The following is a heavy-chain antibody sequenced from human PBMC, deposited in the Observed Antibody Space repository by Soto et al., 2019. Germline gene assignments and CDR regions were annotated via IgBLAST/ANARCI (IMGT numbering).Heavy chain of an antibody. CDR3: ARVHSSGWYYFDY. Sequence: SETLSLTCTVSGGSISSYYWSWIRQPPGKGLEWIGYIYYSGSTNYNPSLKSRVTISVDTSKNQFSLKLSSVTAADTAVYYCARVHSSGWYYFDYWGQGTLVTVSS. V-gene: IGHV4-59*01. CDR2: IYYSGST. D-gene: IGHD6-19*01. J-gene: IGHJ4*02. CDR1: GGSISSYY.